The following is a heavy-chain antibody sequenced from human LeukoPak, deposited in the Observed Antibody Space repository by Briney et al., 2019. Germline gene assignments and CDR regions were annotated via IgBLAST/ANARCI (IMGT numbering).Heavy chain of an antibody. V-gene: IGHV4-59*11. CDR2: LYHSGTT. Sequence: SETLSLTCSVSGASIRSHYWSWIRQPPGKGLEWIGYLYHSGTTNYNPSLKSRVTISVDTSKNQVSLKLSSVTAADTAEYYCARGGFSGYDYVEFDYWGQGTLVTVSS. J-gene: IGHJ4*02. D-gene: IGHD5-12*01. CDR3: ARGGFSGYDYVEFDY. CDR1: GASIRSHY.